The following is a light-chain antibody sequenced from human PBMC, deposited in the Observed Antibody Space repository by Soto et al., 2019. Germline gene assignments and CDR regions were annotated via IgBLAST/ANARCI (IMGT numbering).Light chain of an antibody. Sequence: QSVLTQPPSASGTPGQRVTISCSGSNSNIGNNKVNWYQQLPGTAPKLLIYGNHNRPSGVPERFSGSKSGASATLAITGLQAEDEADYYCQSYDRRLSGYVFGTGTKVTVL. CDR1: NSNIGNNK. CDR3: QSYDRRLSGYV. V-gene: IGLV1-44*01. CDR2: GNH. J-gene: IGLJ1*01.